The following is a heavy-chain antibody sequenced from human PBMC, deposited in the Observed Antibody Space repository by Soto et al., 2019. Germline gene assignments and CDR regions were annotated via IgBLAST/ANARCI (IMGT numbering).Heavy chain of an antibody. V-gene: IGHV3-13*01. CDR2: IGTAGDT. CDR3: VRGGLNSYDGRGYGYFDY. J-gene: IGHJ4*02. CDR1: GFNFSSYD. D-gene: IGHD3-22*01. Sequence: EVQLVASGGGLVQPGGSLRLSCAASGFNFSSYDMHWVRQATGRSLEWVSAIGTAGDTYYAGSVKGRFTISRENAKNSLHLQMNSLRADDTAVYYCVRGGLNSYDGRGYGYFDYWGQGALVTVSS.